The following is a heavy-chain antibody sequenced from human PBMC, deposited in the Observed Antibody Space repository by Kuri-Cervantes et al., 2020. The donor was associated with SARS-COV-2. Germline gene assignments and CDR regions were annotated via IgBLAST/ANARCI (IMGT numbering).Heavy chain of an antibody. CDR2: IYHSGST. CDR3: ASSIYCSSTSCYTYGHFDY. CDR1: GFTFDDYA. Sequence: GSLRLSCAASGFTFDDYAMHWVRQAPGKGLEWIGSIYHSGSTYYNPSLKSRVTISVDTSKNQFSLKLSSVTAADTAVYYCASSIYCSSTSCYTYGHFDYWGQGTLVTVSS. V-gene: IGHV4-38-2*01. D-gene: IGHD2-2*02. J-gene: IGHJ4*02.